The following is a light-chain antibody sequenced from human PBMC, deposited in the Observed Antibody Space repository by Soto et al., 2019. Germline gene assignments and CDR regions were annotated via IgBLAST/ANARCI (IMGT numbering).Light chain of an antibody. CDR1: QSISSN. CDR3: QQYNNWPPIT. J-gene: IGKJ5*01. V-gene: IGKV3D-15*01. Sequence: EVAMTQSPATLAGSPGERATLSCRASQSISSNLAWYQQKPGQAPRLLIYDVSTRATGVPARFSGSGSGTEFTLTISSLQSEDFAVYYCQQYNNWPPITFGQGTRLEIK. CDR2: DVS.